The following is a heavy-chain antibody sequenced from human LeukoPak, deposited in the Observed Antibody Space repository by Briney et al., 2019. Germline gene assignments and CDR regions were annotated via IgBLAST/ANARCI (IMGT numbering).Heavy chain of an antibody. D-gene: IGHD3-22*01. CDR1: GGTFSSYT. Sequence: GASVKVSCKASGGTFSSYTISWVPQAPGQGLEWMGRIILILGIANYAQKFQGRVTITADKSTSTAYMELSSLRSEDTAVYYCARDRGSITMIASPGYYFDYWGQGTLVTVSS. CDR2: IILILGIA. CDR3: ARDRGSITMIASPGYYFDY. J-gene: IGHJ4*02. V-gene: IGHV1-69*10.